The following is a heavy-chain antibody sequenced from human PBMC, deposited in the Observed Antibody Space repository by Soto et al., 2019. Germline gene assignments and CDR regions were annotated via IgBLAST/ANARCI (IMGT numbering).Heavy chain of an antibody. Sequence: SETLSLTCAVSGGSISSSNWWSWVRQPPGKGLEWIGEIYHSGSTNYNPSLKSRVTISVDKSKNQFSLKLSSVTAADTAVYYCARDWVLSGYEPGDYGMDVWGQGTTVTVSS. D-gene: IGHD5-12*01. V-gene: IGHV4-4*02. CDR1: GGSISSSNW. CDR2: IYHSGST. CDR3: ARDWVLSGYEPGDYGMDV. J-gene: IGHJ6*02.